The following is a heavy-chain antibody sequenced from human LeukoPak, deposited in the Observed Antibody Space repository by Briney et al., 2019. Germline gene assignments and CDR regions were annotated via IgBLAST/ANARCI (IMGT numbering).Heavy chain of an antibody. CDR3: TREGVYSPDPSSYHRLPFDI. J-gene: IGHJ3*02. V-gene: IGHV1-69*04. D-gene: IGHD3-16*02. CDR2: IIPTLDVA. CDR1: GYTFSTYV. Sequence: GASVKVSCKASGYTFSTYVMSWVRQAPGQGLEWMGRIIPTLDVANFAQKFKGRVSITADKSTNTAHLELSNLRSEDTAVYYCTREGVYSPDPSSYHRLPFDIWGKGTVVIVSS.